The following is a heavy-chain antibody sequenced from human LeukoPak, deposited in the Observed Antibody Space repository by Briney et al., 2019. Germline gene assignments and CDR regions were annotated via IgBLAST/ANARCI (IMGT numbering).Heavy chain of an antibody. D-gene: IGHD2-15*01. Sequence: SETLSLTCAVYGGSFSGYYWSWIRQPPGKGLEWIGYIYHSGSTYYNPSLKSRVTISVDRSKNQFSLKLSSVTAADTAVYYCAREWWGSSSWFDPWGQGTLVTVSS. CDR1: GGSFSGYY. CDR2: IYHSGST. V-gene: IGHV4-34*01. J-gene: IGHJ5*02. CDR3: AREWWGSSSWFDP.